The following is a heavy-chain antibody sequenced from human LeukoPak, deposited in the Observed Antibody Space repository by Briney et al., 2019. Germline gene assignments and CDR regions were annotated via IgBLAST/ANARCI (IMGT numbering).Heavy chain of an antibody. CDR3: ARSGLIRGVIIPPFDY. D-gene: IGHD3-10*01. V-gene: IGHV1-69*05. J-gene: IGHJ4*02. Sequence: SVKVSCKASGGTFSSYAISWVRQAPGQGVEWMGGIIPILGTANYAQKFQGRVTLTTDESTSTAYMELSSLRSEDTAVYYCARSGLIRGVIIPPFDYWGQGTLVTVSS. CDR1: GGTFSSYA. CDR2: IIPILGTA.